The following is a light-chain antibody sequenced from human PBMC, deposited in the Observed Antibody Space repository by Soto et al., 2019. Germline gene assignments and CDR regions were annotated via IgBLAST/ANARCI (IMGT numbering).Light chain of an antibody. CDR1: QSVSSN. J-gene: IGKJ5*01. CDR2: RAS. V-gene: IGKV3-15*01. Sequence: EIVLTQSPGTLSLSPGERATLSCRASQSVSSNLAWYQQKPGQAPRLLIYRASARATGIPARFSGSGSGTEFTLTISSLQSEDFAVYYCQQYNNWPITFGQGTRLEIK. CDR3: QQYNNWPIT.